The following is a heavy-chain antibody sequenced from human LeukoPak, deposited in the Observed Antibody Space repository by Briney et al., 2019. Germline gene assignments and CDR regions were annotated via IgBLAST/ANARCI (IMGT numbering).Heavy chain of an antibody. CDR2: INHSGST. CDR1: GGSFSGYY. CDR3: ARGGVQCYDILTGYYTNYFDY. V-gene: IGHV4-34*01. Sequence: PSETLSLTCAVYGGSFSGYYWSWIRQPPGKGLEWIREINHSGSTNYNPSLKSRVTISVDTSKNQFSLKLSSVTAADTAVYYCARGGVQCYDILTGYYTNYFDYWGQGTLVTVSS. D-gene: IGHD3-9*01. J-gene: IGHJ4*02.